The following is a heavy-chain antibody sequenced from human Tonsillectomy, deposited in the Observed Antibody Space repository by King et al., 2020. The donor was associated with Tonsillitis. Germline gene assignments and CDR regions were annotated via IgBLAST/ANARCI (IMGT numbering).Heavy chain of an antibody. V-gene: IGHV3-33*01. Sequence: VQLVESGGGVVQPGRSLRLSCAASGFTFSSYGMHWVRQAPGKGLEWVAIIWYDGSKKYYADAVKGRFTISKDNYKNILYLQSNSLRAEDTAIYYCTRDGSGSGRDGDYWGQGTLVTVSS. D-gene: IGHD3-10*01. CDR2: IWYDGSKK. CDR3: TRDGSGSGRDGDY. CDR1: GFTFSSYG. J-gene: IGHJ4*02.